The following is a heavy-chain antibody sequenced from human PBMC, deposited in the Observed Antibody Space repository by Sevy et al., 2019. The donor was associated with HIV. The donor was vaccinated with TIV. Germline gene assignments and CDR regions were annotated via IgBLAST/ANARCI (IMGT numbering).Heavy chain of an antibody. V-gene: IGHV1-46*01. CDR1: GYTFTSNY. CDR2: INPSGVSA. Sequence: ASVKVSCKASGYTFTSNYMHWVRQAPGQGLEWMGLINPSGVSASYAQKFQGRVTVTRDTSTSTVYMELSSLRSEDTAVNYCPADRAASGKKYYYYGMDVWGQGTTVTVSS. CDR3: PADRAASGKKYYYYGMDV. J-gene: IGHJ6*02. D-gene: IGHD6-13*01.